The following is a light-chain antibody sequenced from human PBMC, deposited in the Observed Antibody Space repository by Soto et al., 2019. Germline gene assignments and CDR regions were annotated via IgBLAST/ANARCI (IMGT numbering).Light chain of an antibody. CDR2: DAS. V-gene: IGKV1-13*02. Sequence: IQLTQSPSSLSASVGDRVTITCRESQGISSALAWYQPKPGRAPRLLIYDASSLQSGVSSRFIGSGSGTDFTRTISSLQPEDFATYYCQQFQSYARTFGGGTKLEIK. CDR3: QQFQSYART. CDR1: QGISSA. J-gene: IGKJ4*01.